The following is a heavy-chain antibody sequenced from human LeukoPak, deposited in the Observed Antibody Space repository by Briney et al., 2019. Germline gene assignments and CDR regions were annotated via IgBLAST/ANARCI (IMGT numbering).Heavy chain of an antibody. CDR1: GSTFSNYW. V-gene: IGHV3-7*01. J-gene: IGHJ4*02. D-gene: IGHD3-3*01. CDR3: ARLITIFGVVTYDY. Sequence: GGSLRLSCAASGSTFSNYWMSWVRQAPGKGLEWVADIIQDGSEKYYVDSEKGRFPISRDNANNSLSLQMNSLRAEDTAVYYCARLITIFGVVTYDYWGQGTLVTVSS. CDR2: IIQDGSEK.